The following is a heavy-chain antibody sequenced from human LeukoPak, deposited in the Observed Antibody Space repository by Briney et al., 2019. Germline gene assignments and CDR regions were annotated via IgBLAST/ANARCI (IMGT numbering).Heavy chain of an antibody. J-gene: IGHJ5*02. D-gene: IGHD1-14*01. CDR3: AREGGTGWFDP. CDR2: INSDGSST. CDR1: GFTFSSYW. Sequence: PGGSLRLSCAASGFTFSSYWMHWVRQAPGKGLVWVSRINSDGSSTSYADSVKGRFTISRDNAKNTLYLQMNSLRAEDTAVYYCAREGGTGWFDPWGQGTLVTVSS. V-gene: IGHV3-74*01.